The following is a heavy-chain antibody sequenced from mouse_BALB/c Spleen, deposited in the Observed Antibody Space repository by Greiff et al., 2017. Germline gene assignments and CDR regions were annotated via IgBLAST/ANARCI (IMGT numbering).Heavy chain of an antibody. CDR3: ARQGDYYGSNYYAMDY. D-gene: IGHD1-1*01. Sequence: EVQLQQSGPELVKPGASVKISCKASGYTFTDYNMHWVKQSHGKSLEWIGYIYPYNGGTGYNQKFKSKATLTVDNSSSTAYMELRSLTSEDSAVYYCARQGDYYGSNYYAMDYWGQGTSVTVSS. J-gene: IGHJ4*01. CDR1: GYTFTDYN. CDR2: IYPYNGGT. V-gene: IGHV1S29*02.